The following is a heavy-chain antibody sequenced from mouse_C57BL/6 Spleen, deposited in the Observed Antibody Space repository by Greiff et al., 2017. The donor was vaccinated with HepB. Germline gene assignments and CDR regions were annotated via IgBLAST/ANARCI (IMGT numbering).Heavy chain of an antibody. CDR2: IHPNSGST. D-gene: IGHD2-3*01. Sequence: QVHVKQPGAELVKPGASVKLSCKASGYTFTSYWMHWVKQRPGQGLEWIGMIHPNSGSTNYNEKFKSKATLTVDKSSSTAYMQLSSLTSEDSAVYYCARIYDGYLAWFAYWGQGTLVTVS. J-gene: IGHJ3*01. CDR1: GYTFTSYW. CDR3: ARIYDGYLAWFAY. V-gene: IGHV1-64*01.